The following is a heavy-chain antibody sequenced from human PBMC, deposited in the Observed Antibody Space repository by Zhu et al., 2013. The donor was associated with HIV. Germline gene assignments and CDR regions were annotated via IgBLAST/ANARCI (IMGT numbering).Heavy chain of an antibody. D-gene: IGHD3-9*01. J-gene: IGHJ4*02. CDR2: ISTNSPNT. Sequence: QLVQSGPEVKKPGASVKVSCKASGYSFITYGINWVRQARGQGLEWMGWISTNSPNTDYAQQFQGRITMTTDSSTNTADMELRSLTSDDTAVLLCARSLLGTTPRVTDLTSWGQGTLITVSS. CDR1: GYSFITYG. CDR3: ARSLLGTTPRVTDLTS. V-gene: IGHV1-18*01.